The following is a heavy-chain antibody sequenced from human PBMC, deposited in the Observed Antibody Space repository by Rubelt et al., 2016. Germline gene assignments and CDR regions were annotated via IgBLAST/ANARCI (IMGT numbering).Heavy chain of an antibody. CDR1: GFTFSRYW. Sequence: EVQLVESGGGLVQPGGSLRLSCAASGFTFSRYWMHWFRHVPGKGPVWVSRINADGSGTNYADSVKGRFTISRDNDKSALYLQMDSLRAEETAIDYCGRDQSVRGPTTSDYWGQGTLVTVSS. CDR2: INADGSGT. CDR3: GRDQSVRGPTTSDY. D-gene: IGHD1-1*01. V-gene: IGHV3-74*01. J-gene: IGHJ4*02.